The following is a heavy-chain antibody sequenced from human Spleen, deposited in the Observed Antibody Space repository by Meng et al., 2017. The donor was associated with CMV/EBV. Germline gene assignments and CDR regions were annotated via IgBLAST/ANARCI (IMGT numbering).Heavy chain of an antibody. V-gene: IGHV4-31*03. CDR3: ARGGSGSYYSGRGWFDP. CDR1: GGSISSGGYY. J-gene: IGHJ5*02. D-gene: IGHD1-26*01. CDR2: IHDSGST. Sequence: VPLPESPPALVKPSQTLSLTCTASGGSISSGGYYWSWIRQHPGKGLEWIGYIHDSGSTYYNPSLKSRVTISVDTSKNQFSLNLSSVTAADTAVYYCARGGSGSYYSGRGWFDPWGQGTLVTVSS.